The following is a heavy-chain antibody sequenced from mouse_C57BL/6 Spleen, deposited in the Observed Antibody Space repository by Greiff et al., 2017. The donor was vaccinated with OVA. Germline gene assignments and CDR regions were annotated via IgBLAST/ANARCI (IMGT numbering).Heavy chain of an antibody. D-gene: IGHD2-3*01. Sequence: VQLQQPGAELVRPGSSVKLSCKASGYTFTRYWMDWVKQRPGQGLEWIGNIYPSDSETHYNQKFKDKATLTVDKSSSTAYMQLSSLTSEDSAVYYCARDDGYYVFDYWGQGTTLTVSS. J-gene: IGHJ2*01. CDR3: ARDDGYYVFDY. CDR1: GYTFTRYW. CDR2: IYPSDSET. V-gene: IGHV1-61*01.